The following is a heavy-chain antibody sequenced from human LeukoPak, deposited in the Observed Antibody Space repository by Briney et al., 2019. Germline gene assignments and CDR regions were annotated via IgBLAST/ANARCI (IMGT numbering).Heavy chain of an antibody. Sequence: PGGSLRLSCAASGFTFSSYAMSWVRQAPGKGLEWVSAISGSGGSTYYADSVKGRFTISRDNSKNTLYLQVNSLRAEDTAVYYCAAGIGSYYYYMDVWGKGTTVTVSS. V-gene: IGHV3-23*01. J-gene: IGHJ6*03. CDR2: ISGSGGST. CDR1: GFTFSSYA. D-gene: IGHD3-3*01. CDR3: AAGIGSYYYYMDV.